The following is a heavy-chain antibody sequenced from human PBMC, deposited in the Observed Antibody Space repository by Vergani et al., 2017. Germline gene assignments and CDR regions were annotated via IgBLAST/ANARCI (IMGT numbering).Heavy chain of an antibody. Sequence: EVELEEFGGGLAQPGMSLRLSCAASGFKFDEYAMHWVRQAPGKGLEWVAGISWNSNSEDYADSVEGRFTISRDNAKNSVFLQRSSLTSEDTAVYYCAKANPRNSGYDYLYYYHAMDVWGQGTTVTVSS. V-gene: IGHV3-9*01. CDR1: GFKFDEYA. CDR2: ISWNSNSE. D-gene: IGHD5-12*01. CDR3: AKANPRNSGYDYLYYYHAMDV. J-gene: IGHJ6*02.